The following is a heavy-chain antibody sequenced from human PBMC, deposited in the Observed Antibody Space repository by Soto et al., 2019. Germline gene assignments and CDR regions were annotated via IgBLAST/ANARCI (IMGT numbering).Heavy chain of an antibody. CDR3: AREGRQRSILFDY. V-gene: IGHV4-39*02. CDR1: GGSISRSNYN. Sequence: QLQLQESGPGLVKPSETLSLTCTVSGGSISRSNYNWGWIRQPPGKGLEWIGSIYYSGNTYYNTSLKSRVTKSVDTSKNQFSLKLSSVTAADTAVYYCAREGRQRSILFDYLGQGTLVPVSS. CDR2: IYYSGNT. J-gene: IGHJ4*02. D-gene: IGHD6-25*01.